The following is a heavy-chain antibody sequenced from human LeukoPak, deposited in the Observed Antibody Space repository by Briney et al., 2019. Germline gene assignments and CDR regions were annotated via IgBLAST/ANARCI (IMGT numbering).Heavy chain of an antibody. CDR2: INPGGGST. V-gene: IGHV1-46*01. CDR3: ARDTRNIWFGELVGAFDI. J-gene: IGHJ3*02. CDR1: GYTFTSYY. Sequence: ASVKVSCKASGYTFTSYYMHWVRQAPGQGLEWIGIINPGGGSTSYAHKSQGRVTMTRDTSTSTVYMELSSLRSEDTAVYYCARDTRNIWFGELVGAFDIWGQGTMVTVSS. D-gene: IGHD3-10*01.